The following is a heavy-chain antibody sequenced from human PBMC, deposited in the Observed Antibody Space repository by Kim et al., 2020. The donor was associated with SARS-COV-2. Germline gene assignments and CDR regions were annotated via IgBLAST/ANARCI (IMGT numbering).Heavy chain of an antibody. J-gene: IGHJ4*02. CDR2: IKQDGSEK. D-gene: IGHD2-2*01. CDR1: GFTFSSYW. V-gene: IGHV3-7*01. Sequence: GGSLRLSCAASGFTFSSYWMSWVRQAPGKGLEWVANIKQDGSEKYYVDSVKGRFTISRDNAKNSLYLQMNSLRAEDTAVYYCARDDNIVVVPAAIDWGQGTLVTVSS. CDR3: ARDDNIVVVPAAID.